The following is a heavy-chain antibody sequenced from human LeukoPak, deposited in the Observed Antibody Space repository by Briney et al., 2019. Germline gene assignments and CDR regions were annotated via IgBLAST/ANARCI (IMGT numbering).Heavy chain of an antibody. V-gene: IGHV3-30*02. D-gene: IGHD1-26*01. Sequence: PGGSLRLSCAASGFAFSSYGMHWVRQAPGKGLEWVAFIRYDGSDKYYADSVKGRITISRDNSKNTVYVQMNSLRAEDTAVYYCASASTTGDYWGQGTLVTVSS. CDR3: ASASTTGDY. CDR2: IRYDGSDK. CDR1: GFAFSSYG. J-gene: IGHJ4*02.